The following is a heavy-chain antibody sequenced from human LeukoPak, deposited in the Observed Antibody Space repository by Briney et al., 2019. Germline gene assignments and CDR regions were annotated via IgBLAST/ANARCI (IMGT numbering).Heavy chain of an antibody. Sequence: SETLSLTCTVSGGSISSYYWSWIRQPPGKGLEWIGYIYYSGSTIYNPSLKSRVTISVDTSKNQFSLKLSSVTAADTAVYYCARDDRNYYYYGMDVWGQGTTVTVSS. CDR1: GGSISSYY. CDR3: ARDDRNYYYYGMDV. V-gene: IGHV4-59*01. J-gene: IGHJ6*02. CDR2: IYYSGST. D-gene: IGHD1-14*01.